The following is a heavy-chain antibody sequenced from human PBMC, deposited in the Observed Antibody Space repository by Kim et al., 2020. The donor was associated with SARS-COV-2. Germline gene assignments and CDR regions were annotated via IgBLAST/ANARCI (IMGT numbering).Heavy chain of an antibody. CDR3: ARGSGGIATAVYFDY. V-gene: IGHV1-46*01. Sequence: ASVKVSCKASGHTFTNYYAHWVRQAPGQGLEWMGVINPTGGSTSYAQKFQGRVTMTRDTYTRTVYMELSSLRSEDTAVYFCARGSGGIATAVYFDYWGQG. J-gene: IGHJ4*02. D-gene: IGHD6-13*01. CDR2: INPTGGST. CDR1: GHTFTNYY.